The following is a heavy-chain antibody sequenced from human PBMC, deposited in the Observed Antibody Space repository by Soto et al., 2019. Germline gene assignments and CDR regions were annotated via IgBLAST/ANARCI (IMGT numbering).Heavy chain of an antibody. D-gene: IGHD5-18*01. J-gene: IGHJ3*02. CDR1: GGTFSSYA. V-gene: IGHV1-69*13. CDR2: IIPIFGTA. CDR3: ARLKVVDTAMLGAFDI. Sequence: ASVKVSCKASGGTFSSYAISWVRQAPGQGLEWMGGIIPIFGTANYAQKFQGRVTITADESTSTAYLQWSSLKASDTAMYYCARLKVVDTAMLGAFDIWGQGTMVTVSS.